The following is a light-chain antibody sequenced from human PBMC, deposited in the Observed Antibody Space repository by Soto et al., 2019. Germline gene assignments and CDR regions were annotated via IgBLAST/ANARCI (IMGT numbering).Light chain of an antibody. CDR2: DND. V-gene: IGLV1-51*01. Sequence: QSVLTQPPSVSAAPGQKVTISCSGSSSNIGNNFVSWYQQVPGTAPKLLIYDNDNRPSGIPDRFSGSKSGTSATLGITGLQTGDEADYYCGTWDSSLSAVVFGGGTQLTVL. CDR1: SSNIGNNF. J-gene: IGLJ2*01. CDR3: GTWDSSLSAVV.